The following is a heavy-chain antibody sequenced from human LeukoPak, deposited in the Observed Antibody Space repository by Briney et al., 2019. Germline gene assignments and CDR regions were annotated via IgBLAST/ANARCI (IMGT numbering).Heavy chain of an antibody. CDR2: IYPGDSGP. CDR3: GMSGDRVPLQDDVFDV. D-gene: IGHD1-26*01. V-gene: IGHV5-51*01. J-gene: IGHJ3*01. Sequence: GESLKISCKVSGYSFTSYCIGWVRQMPGKGLEWMGIIYPGDSGPTYSPSFQGQVTISVEKSINTAYLQWSSLQASDTAMYYCGMSGDRVPLQDDVFDVWGQGTMVTVST. CDR1: GYSFTSYC.